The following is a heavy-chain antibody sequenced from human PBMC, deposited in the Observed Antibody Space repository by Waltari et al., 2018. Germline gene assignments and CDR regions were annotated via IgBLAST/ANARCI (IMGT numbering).Heavy chain of an antibody. J-gene: IGHJ6*02. CDR1: GFTFSTYW. CDR3: ARDYGMDV. CDR2: INNDGSST. V-gene: IGHV3-74*01. Sequence: EVQLVESGGGLVQPGGSLRLSCAASGFTFSTYWMNWVRQAPGKGLVWVSLINNDGSSTSYADSVKGRFTISRDNARNTLYLQMSSLRVEDTAVYYCARDYGMDVWGQGTTVTVSS.